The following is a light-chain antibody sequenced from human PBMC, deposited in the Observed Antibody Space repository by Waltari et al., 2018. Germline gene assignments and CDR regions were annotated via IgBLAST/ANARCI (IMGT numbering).Light chain of an antibody. J-gene: IGKJ4*01. V-gene: IGKV1-9*01. Sequence: DIQLTQSPSFLSASVGDRVTITCRASQGISSSLAWYQQNPGKAPQLLTYVASTLQSGVPSRFSGSGSGTEFTLTISSLQPEDFATYYCQQLNSYPLTFDGGTKVEIK. CDR2: VAS. CDR1: QGISSS. CDR3: QQLNSYPLT.